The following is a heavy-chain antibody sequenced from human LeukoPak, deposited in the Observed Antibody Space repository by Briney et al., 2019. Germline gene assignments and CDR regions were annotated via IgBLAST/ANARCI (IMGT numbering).Heavy chain of an antibody. V-gene: IGHV5-51*01. Sequence: GESLKVSCKGSGYRIDGYWIGLERQMPGIVLEWMGIIYPADSNSRYSPSFQGQVSISADKSISTAYLQWSSLKASDTAMYYCARRYYDSTGYYYDAFDIWGQGTLVTVSS. CDR2: IYPADSNS. J-gene: IGHJ3*02. CDR1: GYRIDGYW. CDR3: ARRYYDSTGYYYDAFDI. D-gene: IGHD3-22*01.